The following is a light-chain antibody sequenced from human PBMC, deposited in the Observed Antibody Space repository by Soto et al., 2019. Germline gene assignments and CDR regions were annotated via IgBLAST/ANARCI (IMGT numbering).Light chain of an antibody. V-gene: IGKV3-15*01. Sequence: EIVMTQSPATLSVPPGEKATFSCRASQSVNSDLAWYQQKPGKAPRLLIYDASTRATGIPARLSVSGSGTEFTLPIRSLKSEYFAFYYCQQHNNWPQFGQGTKVDIK. CDR3: QQHNNWPQ. J-gene: IGKJ1*01. CDR1: QSVNSD. CDR2: DAS.